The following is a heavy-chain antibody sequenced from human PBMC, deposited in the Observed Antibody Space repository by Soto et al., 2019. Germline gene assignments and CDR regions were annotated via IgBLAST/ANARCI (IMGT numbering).Heavy chain of an antibody. CDR1: GFTFSDYW. Sequence: EVQLVESGGGLVQPGGSLRLSCVASGFTFSDYWIHWVRQAPGKGLVWVSRIKFDRSFTSHADSVKGRFTISRDNARNTVHLQMDSLRAEDTGVYYCARGLRNYYGVDVWGQGTTVTVSS. CDR3: ARGLRNYYGVDV. CDR2: IKFDRSFT. D-gene: IGHD4-17*01. J-gene: IGHJ6*02. V-gene: IGHV3-74*01.